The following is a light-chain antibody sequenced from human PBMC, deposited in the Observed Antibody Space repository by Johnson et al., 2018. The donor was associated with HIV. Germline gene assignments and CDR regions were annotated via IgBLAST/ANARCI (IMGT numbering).Light chain of an antibody. J-gene: IGLJ1*01. CDR2: DNY. V-gene: IGLV1-51*01. Sequence: QSVLTQPPSVSAAPGQKVTFSCSGSTSNIGNNDVSWYRHLPGTAPKLLIYDNYKRPSGIPDRFSGSKSGTSATLDITGLQTGDEADYYCGTWDSSLSAGVFGIGTKVTVL. CDR1: TSNIGNND. CDR3: GTWDSSLSAGV.